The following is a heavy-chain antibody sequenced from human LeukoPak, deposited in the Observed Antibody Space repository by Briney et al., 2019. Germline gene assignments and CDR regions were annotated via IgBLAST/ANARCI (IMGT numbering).Heavy chain of an antibody. J-gene: IGHJ5*02. V-gene: IGHV4-59*01. D-gene: IGHD3-22*01. CDR1: GGSISSYY. Sequence: SETLSLTCTVSGGSISSYYWSWIRQPPGKGLEWIGYIYYSGSTNYNPSLKSRVTISVDTSKNQFSLKLSSVTAADTAVYYCARRIVVVDKWFDPWGQGTMVTVSS. CDR2: IYYSGST. CDR3: ARRIVVVDKWFDP.